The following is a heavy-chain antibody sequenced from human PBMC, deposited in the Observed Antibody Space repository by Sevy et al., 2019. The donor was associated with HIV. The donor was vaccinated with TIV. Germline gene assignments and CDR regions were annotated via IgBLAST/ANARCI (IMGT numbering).Heavy chain of an antibody. CDR2: IRYDGSDK. CDR3: AKDLAGPGRRYFDY. J-gene: IGHJ4*02. D-gene: IGHD6-13*01. V-gene: IGHV3-30*02. Sequence: GGSLRLSCTASGFTFSNFGMHWVRQVPGKGLEWVTFIRYDGSDKYYAASVKGRFTISRDDSKNTLYLQMDSLRAEDTAIYYCAKDLAGPGRRYFDYWGQGTLVTVSA. CDR1: GFTFSNFG.